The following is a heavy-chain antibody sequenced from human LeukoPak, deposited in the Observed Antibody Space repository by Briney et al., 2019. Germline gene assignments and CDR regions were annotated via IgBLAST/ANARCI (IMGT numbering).Heavy chain of an antibody. CDR1: GGSFSGYF. V-gene: IGHV4-34*01. J-gene: IGHJ6*03. Sequence: SETLSLTGAVYGGSFSGYFWSWIRQPPGKGLEWIGEINHSGTTNYNPSLKSRVTISVDTSKNQFSLKLSSVTAADTAVYYCATGIAAADTSNYYYYMDVWGKGTTVTVSS. CDR2: INHSGTT. CDR3: ATGIAAADTSNYYYYMDV. D-gene: IGHD6-13*01.